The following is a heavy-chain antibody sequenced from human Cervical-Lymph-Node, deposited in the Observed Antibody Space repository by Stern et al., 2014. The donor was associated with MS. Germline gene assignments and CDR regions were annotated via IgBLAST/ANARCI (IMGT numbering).Heavy chain of an antibody. CDR1: GFTFSSYR. D-gene: IGHD3-16*01. Sequence: EVQLVESGGDLVKPGGSLRISCAASGFTFSSYRMTWVRQVPGKGLEWVPPISRSSRYIYYPASVHGRFTISRYNSKNSPHLQMNSLRAEDTAVYYCARERLGGDDYWGQGTLVTVSS. V-gene: IGHV3-21*01. CDR2: ISRSSRYI. J-gene: IGHJ4*02. CDR3: ARERLGGDDY.